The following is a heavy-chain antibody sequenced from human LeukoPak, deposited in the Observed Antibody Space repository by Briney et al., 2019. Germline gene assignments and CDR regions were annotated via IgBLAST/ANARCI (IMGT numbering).Heavy chain of an antibody. CDR3: ARALEGIVALSHFDY. J-gene: IGHJ4*02. CDR2: IYHSGST. D-gene: IGHD2-15*01. Sequence: PSETLSLTCTVSGYSISSGYWWGWIRQPPGKGLEWIGSIYHSGSTYYNPSLKSRVTISVDTSKNQFSLKLSSVTAADTAVYYCARALEGIVALSHFDYWGQGTLVTVSS. CDR1: GYSISSGYW. V-gene: IGHV4-38-2*02.